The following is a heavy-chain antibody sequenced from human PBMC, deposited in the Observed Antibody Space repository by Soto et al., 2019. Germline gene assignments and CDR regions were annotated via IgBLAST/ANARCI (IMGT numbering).Heavy chain of an antibody. Sequence: SETLSLTCTVSGGSISGSYWSWIRQTPGKVLEWVGYIHYSGSTNYNPSLKSRVTMSVDSAKNQFSLNVTSVTAADTAVYFCARGRYCLTGRCFPNWFDSWGQGALVTVSS. CDR3: ARGRYCLTGRCFPNWFDS. J-gene: IGHJ5*01. CDR1: GGSISGSY. CDR2: IHYSGST. D-gene: IGHD7-27*01. V-gene: IGHV4-59*08.